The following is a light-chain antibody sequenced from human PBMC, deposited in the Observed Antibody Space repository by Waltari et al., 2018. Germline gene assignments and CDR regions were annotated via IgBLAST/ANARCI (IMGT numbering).Light chain of an antibody. Sequence: QSVLTQPPSASGTPGQRVTISCSGSSSHIGRNTVNWYQQLPATAPKPLIYSNNQRPSGVSDRFSGSKSGTSASLAISGLQSEDEADYYCAAWYDSLNGVVFGGGTKLTVL. V-gene: IGLV1-44*01. CDR1: SSHIGRNT. CDR3: AAWYDSLNGVV. CDR2: SNN. J-gene: IGLJ2*01.